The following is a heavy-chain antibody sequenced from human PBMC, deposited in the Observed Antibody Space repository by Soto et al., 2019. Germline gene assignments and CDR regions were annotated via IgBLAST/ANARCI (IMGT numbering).Heavy chain of an antibody. V-gene: IGHV4-61*01. CDR1: GGSVSSGSYY. CDR3: ARDQLGGYGPPYYYYGMDV. D-gene: IGHD5-12*01. J-gene: IGHJ6*02. Sequence: SETLSLTCTVSGGSVSSGSYYWSWIRQPPGKGLEWIGYIYYSGSTNYNPSLKSRVTISVDTSKNQFSLKLSSVTAADTAVYYCARDQLGGYGPPYYYYGMDVWGQGTTVTVSS. CDR2: IYYSGST.